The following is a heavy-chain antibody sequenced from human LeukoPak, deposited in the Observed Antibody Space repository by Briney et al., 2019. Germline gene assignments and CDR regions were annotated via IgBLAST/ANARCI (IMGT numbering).Heavy chain of an antibody. V-gene: IGHV3-53*01. CDR1: GFTVSSNY. J-gene: IGHJ6*02. CDR3: AKDSNPDGYYYYGMDV. D-gene: IGHD3-3*02. CDR2: IYSGGST. Sequence: GGSLRLSCAASGFTVSSNYMSWVRQAPGKGLEWVSVIYSGGSTYYADSVKGRFTISRDNSKNTLYLQMNSLRAEDTAVYYCAKDSNPDGYYYYGMDVWGQGTTVTVSS.